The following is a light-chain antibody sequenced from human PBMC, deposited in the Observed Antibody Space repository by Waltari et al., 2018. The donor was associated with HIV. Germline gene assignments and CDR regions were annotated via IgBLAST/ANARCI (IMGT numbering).Light chain of an antibody. V-gene: IGLV3-21*02. CDR3: HVWDRSSDHHV. CDR2: DGS. J-gene: IGLJ1*01. CDR1: NIGSKR. Sequence: SYVLTQPPSVSVAPGQTARITCGGNNIGSKRVHWYQQKAGQAPVLVVYDGSDRPSGIPERFSGSKSENTATLTISRVEAGDEADYYCHVWDRSSDHHVFGTGTKVTVL.